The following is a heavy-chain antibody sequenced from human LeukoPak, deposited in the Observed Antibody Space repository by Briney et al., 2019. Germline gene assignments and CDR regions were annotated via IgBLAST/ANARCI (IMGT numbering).Heavy chain of an antibody. V-gene: IGHV1-46*01. CDR3: ARAHSIAVAGTRIMGY. CDR2: INPSGGST. CDR1: GYTFTSYG. D-gene: IGHD6-19*01. J-gene: IGHJ4*02. Sequence: ASVKVSCKASGYTFTSYGISWVRQAPGQGLEWMGIINPSGGSTSYAQKFQGRVTMTRDTSTSTVYMELSSLRSEDTAVYYCARAHSIAVAGTRIMGYWGQGTLVTVSS.